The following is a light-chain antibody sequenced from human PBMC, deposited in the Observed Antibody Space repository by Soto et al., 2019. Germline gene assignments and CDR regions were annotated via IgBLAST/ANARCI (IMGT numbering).Light chain of an antibody. V-gene: IGKV3-15*01. CDR1: QSVSSN. Sequence: EIVMTQSPAALSVSPGERATLSFRASQSVSSNLAWYQQKPGQAPRLLIYGASTRATGIPARLSGSGSGTEFTLTISSLQSEDFAVYYCQQYNNWPWTFGQGTKVDI. J-gene: IGKJ1*01. CDR3: QQYNNWPWT. CDR2: GAS.